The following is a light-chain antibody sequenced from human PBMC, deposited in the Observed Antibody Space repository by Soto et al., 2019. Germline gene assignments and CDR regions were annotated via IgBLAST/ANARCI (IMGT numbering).Light chain of an antibody. J-gene: IGKJ3*01. Sequence: EIVLTQSPATLSLSPGERATLSCRASQSVSSYLAWYQQKPGQAPRLLIYDAYNRATGIPARFSGSGSGPDFALTISSLVPEDFAVYYCLQRSNRGFTFDPGTKADIK. CDR2: DAY. CDR3: LQRSNRGFT. V-gene: IGKV3-11*01. CDR1: QSVSSY.